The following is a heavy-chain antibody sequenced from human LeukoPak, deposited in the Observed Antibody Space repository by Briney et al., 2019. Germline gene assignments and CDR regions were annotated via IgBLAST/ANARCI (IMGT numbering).Heavy chain of an antibody. D-gene: IGHD4-17*01. CDR2: INPNSGGT. V-gene: IGHV1-2*02. CDR3: ARDFGYGDYAFDY. J-gene: IGHJ4*02. CDR1: GYTFTSYY. Sequence: GASVKISCKASGYTFTSYYMHWVRQAPGQGLEWMGWINPNSGGTKYAQKFQGRVTMTRDTSISTAYMELSRLTSDDTAVYYCARDFGYGDYAFDYWGQGTLVTVSS.